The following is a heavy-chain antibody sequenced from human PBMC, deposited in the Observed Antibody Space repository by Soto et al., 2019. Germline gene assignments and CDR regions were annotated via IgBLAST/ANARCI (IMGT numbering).Heavy chain of an antibody. J-gene: IGHJ4*02. Sequence: QVQLVESGGGVVQPGRSLRLSCAASGFTFSSYGMHWVRQAPGKGLEWVAVISYDGSNKYYADSVKGRFTISRDNSKNTLYLQMNSLRAEDTAVYYWAQVGLSDDFWSGVTGESYYFDSWGQGTLVTVSS. V-gene: IGHV3-30*18. CDR1: GFTFSSYG. CDR2: ISYDGSNK. CDR3: AQVGLSDDFWSGVTGESYYFDS. D-gene: IGHD3-3*01.